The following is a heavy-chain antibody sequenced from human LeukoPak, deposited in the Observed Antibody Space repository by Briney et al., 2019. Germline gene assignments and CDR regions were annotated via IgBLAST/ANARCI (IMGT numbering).Heavy chain of an antibody. D-gene: IGHD1-26*01. CDR1: GGSISSHY. V-gene: IGHV4-59*11. CDR3: ASGSYYFDF. J-gene: IGHJ4*02. CDR2: IYYSGST. Sequence: SETLSPTCTVSGGSISSHYWSWIRQPPGKGLEWIGYIYYSGSTNYNPSLKSRVTISVVTSKNQFSLKLSSVTAADTAIYYCASGSYYFDFWGQGTLVTVSS.